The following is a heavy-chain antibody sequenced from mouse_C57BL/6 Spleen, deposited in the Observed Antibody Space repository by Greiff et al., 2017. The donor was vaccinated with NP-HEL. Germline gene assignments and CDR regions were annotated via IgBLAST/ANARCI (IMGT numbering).Heavy chain of an antibody. CDR3: AQRAYYYGSSLDY. D-gene: IGHD1-1*01. CDR2: IYPSDSET. J-gene: IGHJ2*01. Sequence: QVQLQQPGAELVRPGSSVKLSCKASGYTFTSYWMDWVKQRPGQGLEWIGNIYPSDSETHYNQKFKDKATLTVDKSSSTAYMQLSSLTSEDSAVYYCAQRAYYYGSSLDYWGQGTTLTVSS. V-gene: IGHV1-61*01. CDR1: GYTFTSYW.